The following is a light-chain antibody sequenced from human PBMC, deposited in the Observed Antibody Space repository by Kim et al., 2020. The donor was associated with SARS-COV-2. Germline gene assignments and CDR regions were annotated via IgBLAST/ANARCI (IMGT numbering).Light chain of an antibody. V-gene: IGLV1-44*01. Sequence: QSVLTQPPSASGTPGQRVTISCSGSSSNIGSNSVNWYQQLPGTAPKLLIYSNNQRPSGVPDRFSGSKSGTSASLAISELQSEDEADYYCAAWDDSSYVFGTGTKVTVL. CDR2: SNN. CDR3: AAWDDSSYV. CDR1: SSNIGSNS. J-gene: IGLJ1*01.